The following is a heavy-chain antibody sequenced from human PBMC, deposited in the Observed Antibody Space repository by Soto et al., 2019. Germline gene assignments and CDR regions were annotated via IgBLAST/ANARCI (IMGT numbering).Heavy chain of an antibody. CDR1: GFTFSSYA. CDR3: AKTPVTLTPPPPANFDY. J-gene: IGHJ4*02. CDR2: ISGSGGST. Sequence: GGSLRLSCAASGFTFSSYAMSWVRQAPGKGLEWVSAISGSGGSTYYADSVKGRFTISRDNSKNTLYPQMNSLRAEDTAVYYCAKTPVTLTPPPPANFDYWGQGTLVTVSS. V-gene: IGHV3-23*01. D-gene: IGHD2-2*01.